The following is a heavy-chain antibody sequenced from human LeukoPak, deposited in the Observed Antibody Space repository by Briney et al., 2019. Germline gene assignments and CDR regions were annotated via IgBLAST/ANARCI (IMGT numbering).Heavy chain of an antibody. V-gene: IGHV4-59*01. CDR1: GGSISSYY. CDR2: IYCSGST. D-gene: IGHD4-17*01. CDR3: ARRGDYGDSWELDY. Sequence: SETLSLTCTVSGGSISSYYWSWFRQPPGKGLEWIGYIYCSGSTNYNPSLKSRVTISVDTSKNQFSLKLSSVTAADTAVYYCARRGDYGDSWELDYWGQGTLVTVSS. J-gene: IGHJ4*02.